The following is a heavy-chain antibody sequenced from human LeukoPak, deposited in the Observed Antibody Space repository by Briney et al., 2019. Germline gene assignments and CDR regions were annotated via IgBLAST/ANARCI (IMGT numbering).Heavy chain of an antibody. D-gene: IGHD1-1*01. CDR3: ARVSGRLERQSDLDY. CDR1: GFTFASYS. V-gene: IGHV3-21*01. Sequence: PGGSLRLSSAASGFTFASYSMNWVRQAPGKGLEWVSSISGDSTYICNAGSVKGRFTISRDNAQASLYLQMISLRADDTAVYYYARVSGRLERQSDLDYWGQGTLVIVSS. CDR2: ISGDSTYI. J-gene: IGHJ4*02.